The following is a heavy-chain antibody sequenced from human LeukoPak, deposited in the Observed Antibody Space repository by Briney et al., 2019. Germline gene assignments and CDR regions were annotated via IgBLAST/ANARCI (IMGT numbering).Heavy chain of an antibody. J-gene: IGHJ6*03. Sequence: TETLSLACTVSGYSISSGYYWGWIRQPPGRGLEWIGSIYHSGSTYYNPSLRSRVTITVDTTKNQFSLKLSSVTAADTAVYYCARVGEGYSSSWFYYYYMDVWGKGTTVTVSS. V-gene: IGHV4-38-2*02. CDR3: ARVGEGYSSSWFYYYYMDV. CDR1: GYSISSGYY. D-gene: IGHD6-13*01. CDR2: IYHSGST.